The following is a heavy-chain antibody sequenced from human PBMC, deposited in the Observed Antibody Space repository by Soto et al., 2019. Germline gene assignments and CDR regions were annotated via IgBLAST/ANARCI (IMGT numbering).Heavy chain of an antibody. J-gene: IGHJ3*02. CDR2: INPATGAA. CDR3: ARGGGVGVAGSAAFDM. V-gene: IGHV1-2*02. CDR1: GYPVTAYY. Sequence: QLHLVQSGAVVKKPGASVTVSCSASGYPVTAYYMHWVRQAPGRGLEWMGGINPATGAAKYTQTFQGRGTRTRDTSTSTVFMELSGPTSEDTAVFYCARGGGVGVAGSAAFDMWCQGTVVTVSS. D-gene: IGHD3-3*01.